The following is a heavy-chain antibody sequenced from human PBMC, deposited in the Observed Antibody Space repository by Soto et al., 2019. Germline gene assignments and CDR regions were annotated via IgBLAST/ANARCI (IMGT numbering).Heavy chain of an antibody. CDR1: GFTFSGSA. CDR2: IRSKANNYAT. D-gene: IGHD2-21*02. J-gene: IGHJ4*02. Sequence: LRLSCAASGFTFSGSAMHWVRQASGKGLEWVGRIRSKANNYATAYAASVKGRFTISRDDSKNTAYLQMNSLKTEDTAVYYCTRWEVTAPYYFDYWGQGTLVTVSS. CDR3: TRWEVTAPYYFDY. V-gene: IGHV3-73*01.